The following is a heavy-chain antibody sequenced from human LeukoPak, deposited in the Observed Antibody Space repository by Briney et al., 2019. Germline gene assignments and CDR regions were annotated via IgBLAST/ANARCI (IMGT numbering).Heavy chain of an antibody. Sequence: GGSLRLSCLTSGFTLSTNAMSWVRQAPGKGLEWISGISGSGASTYYADSVKGRFTVSRDDSRNTLYLQMNSLRGDDTAVYYCAKDVGKWESLHFFDYWGQGTLVTVSS. CDR2: ISGSGAST. J-gene: IGHJ4*02. D-gene: IGHD1-26*01. V-gene: IGHV3-23*01. CDR1: GFTLSTNA. CDR3: AKDVGKWESLHFFDY.